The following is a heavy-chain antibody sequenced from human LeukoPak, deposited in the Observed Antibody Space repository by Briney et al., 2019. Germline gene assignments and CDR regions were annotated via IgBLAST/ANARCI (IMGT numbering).Heavy chain of an antibody. J-gene: IGHJ6*03. CDR2: ISYDGSHT. Sequence: GGSLRLSCAASGFIFSNFAMHWVCQAPGKGLEWVALISYDGSHTYYADSMKGRFTISRDNSRNVLYLQMTSLSGDDSAVYYCAREEQELVRDYYYYMDVWGKGTTVTVSS. CDR1: GFIFSNFA. CDR3: AREEQELVRDYYYYMDV. D-gene: IGHD6-13*01. V-gene: IGHV3-30*01.